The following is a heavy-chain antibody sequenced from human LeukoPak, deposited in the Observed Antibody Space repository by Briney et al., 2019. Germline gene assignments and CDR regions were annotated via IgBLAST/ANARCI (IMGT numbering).Heavy chain of an antibody. CDR2: INHSGST. V-gene: IGHV4-34*01. D-gene: IGHD3-3*01. J-gene: IGHJ5*02. CDR3: ARGRGTIFGVVITNWFDP. Sequence: PSETLSLTCAVYGGSFSGYYWSWIRQPPGKGLEWIGEINHSGSTNYNPSLKGRVTISVDTSKNQFSLKLSSVTAADTAVYYCARGRGTIFGVVITNWFDPWGQGTLVTVSS. CDR1: GGSFSGYY.